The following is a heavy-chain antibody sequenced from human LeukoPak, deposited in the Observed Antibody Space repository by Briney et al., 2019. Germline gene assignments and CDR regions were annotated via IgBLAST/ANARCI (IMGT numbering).Heavy chain of an antibody. V-gene: IGHV3-49*04. D-gene: IGHD2-2*01. Sequence: GGSLRLSCTASGFTFGDYAMSWVRQVPGKGLEWLGFIRSKAYGGTAEYAASVKGRFTISRDDSKSIAYVQMNSLKTEDTAVYHCTVQVVPSDNWFDPWGQGTLVTVSS. J-gene: IGHJ5*02. CDR2: IRSKAYGGTA. CDR3: TVQVVPSDNWFDP. CDR1: GFTFGDYA.